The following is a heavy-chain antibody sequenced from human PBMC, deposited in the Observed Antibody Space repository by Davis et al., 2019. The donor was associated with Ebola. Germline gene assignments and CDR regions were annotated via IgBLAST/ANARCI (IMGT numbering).Heavy chain of an antibody. Sequence: HSQTLSLTCAISGDSVSSAGWNWIRQSPSRGLEWLGRTYYKSKWYNDYAVSVKSRITINPDTSKNQFTLQLTSVTPEDTAVYYCARGWLRGYLDYWGQGTLVTVSS. V-gene: IGHV6-1*01. D-gene: IGHD3-3*01. J-gene: IGHJ4*02. CDR1: GDSVSSAG. CDR3: ARGWLRGYLDY. CDR2: TYYKSKWYN.